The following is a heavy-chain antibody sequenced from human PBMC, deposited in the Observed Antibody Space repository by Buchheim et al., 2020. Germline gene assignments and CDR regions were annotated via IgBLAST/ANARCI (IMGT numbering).Heavy chain of an antibody. J-gene: IGHJ4*02. Sequence: QVQLVESGGGVVQPGRSLRLSCATSGFTFSGYGMHWVRQAPGKGLEWVAVIWYDGSNKYYADSVKGRFTISRDNSKNTLYLQMNSLRAEDTAVYYCATGRRSSRVLNYWGQGT. CDR1: GFTFSGYG. D-gene: IGHD6-13*01. V-gene: IGHV3-33*01. CDR3: ATGRRSSRVLNY. CDR2: IWYDGSNK.